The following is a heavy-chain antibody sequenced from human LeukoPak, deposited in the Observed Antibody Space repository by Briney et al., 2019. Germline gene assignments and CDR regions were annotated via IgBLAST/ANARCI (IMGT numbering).Heavy chain of an antibody. V-gene: IGHV4-38-2*01. CDR3: ATSFRYCSSTSCRAFDI. CDR1: GYSISSGYY. J-gene: IGHJ3*02. Sequence: SETLSLTCAVSGYSISSGYYWAWIRQPPGKGLEWIGTIYQSGSTYYNPSLKSRVTISVDTSKNQFSLKLSSVTAADTAVYYCATSFRYCSSTSCRAFDIWGQGTMVTVAS. D-gene: IGHD2-2*01. CDR2: IYQSGST.